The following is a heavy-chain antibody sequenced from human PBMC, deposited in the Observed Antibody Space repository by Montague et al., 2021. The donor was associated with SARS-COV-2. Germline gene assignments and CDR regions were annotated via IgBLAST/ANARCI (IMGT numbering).Heavy chain of an antibody. CDR2: INHSGTT. J-gene: IGHJ4*02. D-gene: IGHD4-23*01. CDR1: GGSFSGYY. V-gene: IGHV4-34*01. CDR3: ARWDPQTLTLIGLRGKSASDY. Sequence: SETLSLTCAVYGGSFSGYYWTWIRQSPGKGLEWIAEINHSGTTNYNFNPSLRSRVTTSVDTSESQFSLKLSSVTAADTGVYYCARWDPQTLTLIGLRGKSASDYWGQGTLATVSS.